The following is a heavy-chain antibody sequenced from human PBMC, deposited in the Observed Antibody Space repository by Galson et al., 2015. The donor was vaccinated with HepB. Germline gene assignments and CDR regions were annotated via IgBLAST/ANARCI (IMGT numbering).Heavy chain of an antibody. V-gene: IGHV6-1*01. CDR2: TYYRSKWYN. D-gene: IGHD3-22*01. Sequence: CAISGDSVSSSTAAWNWIRQSPSRGLEWLGRTYYRSKWYNDYAVSVKSRITINPDTSKNQFSLQLSAVTPDDTAVYYCARDSVYDNTGYPVPRNFGVDVWGQGTTVTVSS. CDR1: GDSVSSSTAA. CDR3: ARDSVYDNTGYPVPRNFGVDV. J-gene: IGHJ6*02.